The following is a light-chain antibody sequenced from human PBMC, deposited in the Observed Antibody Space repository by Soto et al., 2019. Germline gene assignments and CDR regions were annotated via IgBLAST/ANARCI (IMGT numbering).Light chain of an antibody. CDR2: AAS. CDR3: QQSFSMPLT. CDR1: QSISSY. V-gene: IGKV1-39*01. J-gene: IGKJ4*01. Sequence: DIHITQSPSSLSASVGDIVTITCRASQSISSYLNWYQQKPGKAPKLLIYAASSLQSGVPARFSGSGSETDFALTISSLQPEDVATYYCQQSFSMPLTFGGGTKVDI.